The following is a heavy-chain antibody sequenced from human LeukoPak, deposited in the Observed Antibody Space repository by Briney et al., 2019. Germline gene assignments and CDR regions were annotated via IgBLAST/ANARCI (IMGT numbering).Heavy chain of an antibody. CDR1: GFTFSSYG. D-gene: IGHD3-10*01. V-gene: IGHV3-33*06. J-gene: IGHJ6*03. CDR3: AKSVLYGSGSYFVEPYYYYMDV. CDR2: IWYDGSNK. Sequence: GRSLRLSCAASGFTFSSYGMHWVRQAPGKGLEWVAAIWYDGSNKYYADSVKGRFTISRDNSKNTLYLQMNSLRAEDTAVYYCAKSVLYGSGSYFVEPYYYYMDVWGKGTTVTVSS.